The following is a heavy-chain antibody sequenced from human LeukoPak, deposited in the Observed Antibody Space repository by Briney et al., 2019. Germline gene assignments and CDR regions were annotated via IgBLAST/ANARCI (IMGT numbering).Heavy chain of an antibody. J-gene: IGHJ4*02. CDR3: ARLGIAAAAYYFDY. CDR2: IYYSGST. D-gene: IGHD6-13*01. Sequence: SETLSLTCTVSGGSISSGSYYWGWIRQPPGKGLEWIGSIYYSGSTYYNPSLKSRVTISVDTSKNQFSLKPSSVTAADTAVYYCARLGIAAAAYYFDYWGQGTLVTVSS. CDR1: GGSISSGSYY. V-gene: IGHV4-39*01.